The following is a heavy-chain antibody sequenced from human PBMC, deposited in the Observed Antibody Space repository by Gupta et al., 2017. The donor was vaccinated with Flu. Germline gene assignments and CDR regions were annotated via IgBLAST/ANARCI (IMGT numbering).Heavy chain of an antibody. J-gene: IGHJ4*02. V-gene: IGHV3-23*01. D-gene: IGHD1-20*01. CDR3: AKGWWYNWNDYGGFYYFDY. CDR2: ISGSGGST. Sequence: WVRQAPGKGLEWVSAISGSGGSTYYADSVKGRFTISRDNSKNTLYLQMNSLRAEDTAVYYCAKGWWYNWNDYGGFYYFDYWGQGTLVTVSS.